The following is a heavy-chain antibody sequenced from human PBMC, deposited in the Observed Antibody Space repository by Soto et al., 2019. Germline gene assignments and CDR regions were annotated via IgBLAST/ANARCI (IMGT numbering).Heavy chain of an antibody. V-gene: IGHV1-18*01. D-gene: IGHD1-1*01. J-gene: IGHJ4*02. CDR2: ISAHNGNT. CDR1: GYTFTSYG. Sequence: QVHLVQSGAEVKKPGASVKVSCKGSGYTFTSYGITWVRQAPGQGLEWMGWISAHNGNTNFAQKLQGRVPVTRDTSTRPAYMELRGLRSGDTAVYYCARGRYGDYWGQGARVTVSS. CDR3: ARGRYGDY.